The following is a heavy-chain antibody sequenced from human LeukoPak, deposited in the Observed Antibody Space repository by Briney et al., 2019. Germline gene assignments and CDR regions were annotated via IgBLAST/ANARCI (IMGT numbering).Heavy chain of an antibody. D-gene: IGHD3-10*01. CDR2: INHSGST. CDR1: GGSFSGYY. J-gene: IGHJ4*02. CDR3: ARGRMTRGYGSGSYYAKYFDY. V-gene: IGHV4-34*01. Sequence: SETLSLTCAVYGGSFSGYYWSWIRQPPGKGLEWIGEINHSGSTNYNPSLKSRVTISVATSKNQFSLKLSSVTAADTAVYYCARGRMTRGYGSGSYYAKYFDYWGQGTLVTVSS.